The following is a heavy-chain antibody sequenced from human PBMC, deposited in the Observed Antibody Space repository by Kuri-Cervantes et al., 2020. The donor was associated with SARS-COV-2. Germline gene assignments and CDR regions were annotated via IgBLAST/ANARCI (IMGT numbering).Heavy chain of an antibody. D-gene: IGHD1-7*01. V-gene: IGHV2-26*01. CDR1: GFSLSNARMG. CDR2: IFSNDEK. CDR3: ARVTGTTSCQYCYFDY. Sequence: SGPTLVKPTETLTLTCTVSGFSLSNARMGVSWIRQPPGKALEWLAHIFSNDEKSYSTSLKSRLTISKDTSKSQVVLTMTNMDPVDTATYYCARVTGTTSCQYCYFDYWGQGTLVTVSS. J-gene: IGHJ4*02.